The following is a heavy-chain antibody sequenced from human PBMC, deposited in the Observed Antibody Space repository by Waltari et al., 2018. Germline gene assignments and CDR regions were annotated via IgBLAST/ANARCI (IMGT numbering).Heavy chain of an antibody. J-gene: IGHJ4*02. CDR3: VKYSGFDYFFDY. D-gene: IGHD5-12*01. CDR1: GFTFSNCN. V-gene: IGHV3-30*18. CDR2: ISNDGSNK. Sequence: QFQLVESGGGVVQPGSSLRLSCAASGFTFSNCNMHWVRQAPGQGLQWVAAISNDGSNKNYADSVKSRFTVSRDNSNNTLYLQINSLRADDTGIYFCVKYSGFDYFFDYWGQGTLVTVSS.